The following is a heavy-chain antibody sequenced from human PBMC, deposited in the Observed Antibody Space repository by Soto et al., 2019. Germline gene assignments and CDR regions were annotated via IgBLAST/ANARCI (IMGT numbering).Heavy chain of an antibody. CDR3: AKDGGRDTAMDYFDY. Sequence: GGSLRLSCAASGFTFSSYAMSWVRQAPGKGLEWVSAISGSGGSTYYADSVKGRFTISRDNSKNTLYLQMNSLRAEDTAVYYCAKDGGRDTAMDYFDYWGQGTLVTVSS. V-gene: IGHV3-23*01. D-gene: IGHD5-18*01. CDR2: ISGSGGST. CDR1: GFTFSSYA. J-gene: IGHJ4*02.